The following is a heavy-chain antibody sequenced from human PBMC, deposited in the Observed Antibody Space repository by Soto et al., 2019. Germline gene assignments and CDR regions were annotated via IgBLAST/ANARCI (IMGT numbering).Heavy chain of an antibody. CDR2: IIPIFGTA. CDR3: ARDGGRHSGGIDY. J-gene: IGHJ4*02. CDR1: GATFGSYS. V-gene: IGHV1-69*01. Sequence: QVQLVQSGAEVKKPGSSVKVSCKASGATFGSYSINGGHQAPGQGLEWMGEIIPIFGTANYAQKFQGRVTITADESTSTAYMELSSLRSEDTAVYYCARDGGRHSGGIDYWGQGTLVTVSS. D-gene: IGHD1-26*01.